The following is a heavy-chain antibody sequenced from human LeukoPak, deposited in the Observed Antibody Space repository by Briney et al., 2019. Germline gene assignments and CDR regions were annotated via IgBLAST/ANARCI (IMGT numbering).Heavy chain of an antibody. CDR3: AKGNLRGPPPNIDF. D-gene: IGHD5/OR15-5a*01. V-gene: IGHV3-23*01. CDR2: ISKTGST. J-gene: IGHJ4*02. Sequence: GGSLRLSCAASGFTFSSYAMSWVRQAPGKGLEWVSAISKTGSTYCADSVKARFTISRDNSKNTLYLQMNSLTAEDTAVYYCAKGNLRGPPPNIDFWGQGTLVTVSS. CDR1: GFTFSSYA.